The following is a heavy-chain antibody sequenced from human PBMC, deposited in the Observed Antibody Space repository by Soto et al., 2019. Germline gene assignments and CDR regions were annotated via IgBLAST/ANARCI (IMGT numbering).Heavy chain of an antibody. D-gene: IGHD3-10*02. CDR1: GGSINTYY. V-gene: IGHV4-59*01. CDR3: ARVVDCTYGICSCWFDS. J-gene: IGHJ5*01. CDR2: IHHSGST. Sequence: SETLSLTCAVSGGSINTYYWSWVRQPPGKGLEWIGNIHHSGSTNYNPSLNSRVTISIDTSKNKLSLWLNSVTAADTAAYYCARVVDCTYGICSCWFDSSGQGTLVTLSS.